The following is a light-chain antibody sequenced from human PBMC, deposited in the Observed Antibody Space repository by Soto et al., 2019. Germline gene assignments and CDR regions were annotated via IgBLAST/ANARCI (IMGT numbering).Light chain of an antibody. J-gene: IGKJ1*01. V-gene: IGKV1-5*01. CDR3: LQYSSHSWT. CDR2: DAS. Sequence: IQLTQSPSTLSASVGDRVTITCRASRSISDWLAWYQQKPGKAPELLIFDASNLKSGVSSRFSGSGSGTEFTLTISRLQPDDVATYYCLQYSSHSWTFGQGTKVDI. CDR1: RSISDW.